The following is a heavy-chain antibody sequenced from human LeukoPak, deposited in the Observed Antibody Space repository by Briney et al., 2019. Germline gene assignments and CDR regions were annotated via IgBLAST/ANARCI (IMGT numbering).Heavy chain of an antibody. CDR2: ISSSGSTI. V-gene: IGHV3-48*03. J-gene: IGHJ3*02. D-gene: IGHD3-10*01. CDR1: GFTFSSYE. Sequence: HGGSLRLSCAASGFTFSSYEMNWVRQAPGKGLEWVSYISSSGSTIYYADSVKGRFTISRDNAKNSLYLQMNSLRAEDTAVYYCARGDFIRGSGSGPLIWGPGTMVTVSS. CDR3: ARGDFIRGSGSGPLI.